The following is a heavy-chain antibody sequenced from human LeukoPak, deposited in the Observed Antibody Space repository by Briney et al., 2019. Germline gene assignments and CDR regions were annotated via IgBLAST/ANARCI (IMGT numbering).Heavy chain of an antibody. V-gene: IGHV3-48*01. J-gene: IGHJ6*02. CDR3: ARDSLPHSYYYYGMDV. CDR2: ISSSSSTI. CDR1: GFTFSSYS. Sequence: GGSLRLSCAASGFTFSSYSMNWVRQAPGKGLEWVSYISSSSSTIYYADSVKGRFTISRDNAKNSLYLQMNSLRAEDTAVYYCARDSLPHSYYYYGMDVWGQGTTVTVSS.